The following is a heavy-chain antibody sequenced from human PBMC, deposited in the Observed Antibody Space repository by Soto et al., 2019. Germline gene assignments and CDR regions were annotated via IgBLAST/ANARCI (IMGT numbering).Heavy chain of an antibody. V-gene: IGHV4-34*01. CDR2: INHSGST. Sequence: PSETLSLTCAVYGGSFSGYYWSWIRQPPGKGLEWIGEINHSGSTNYNPSLKSRVTISVDTSKNQFSLKLSSVTAADTAVYYCARGRRGSSKGEFDYWGQGTLVTVSS. CDR1: GGSFSGYY. CDR3: ARGRRGSSKGEFDY. D-gene: IGHD6-6*01. J-gene: IGHJ4*02.